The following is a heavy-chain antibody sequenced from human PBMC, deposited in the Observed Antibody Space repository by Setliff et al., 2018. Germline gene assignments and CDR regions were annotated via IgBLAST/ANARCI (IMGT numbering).Heavy chain of an antibody. CDR3: ARGETYYYDSSGYEGKYYFDY. CDR1: GYSISSGYY. J-gene: IGHJ4*02. Sequence: SETLSLTCAVSGYSISSGYYWGWVRQPPGKGLEWIGSIYHSGSTYYNPSLKSRVTISVDTSKNQFSLKLSSVTAADTAVYYCARGETYYYDSSGYEGKYYFDYWGQGTLVTVS. CDR2: IYHSGST. D-gene: IGHD3-22*01. V-gene: IGHV4-38-2*01.